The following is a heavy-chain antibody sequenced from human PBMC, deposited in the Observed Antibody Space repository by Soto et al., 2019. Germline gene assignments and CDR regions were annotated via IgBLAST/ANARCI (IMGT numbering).Heavy chain of an antibody. Sequence: QVQLVQSGAEVKKPGASVKVSCKASGYTFTSYAMHWVRQAPGQRLEWMGWINAGNGNTKYSQKFQGRVTITRDTSASTAYMELSSLRTEATAVYYCARGRQWLVRGSDYWGQGTLVTVSS. CDR2: INAGNGNT. CDR1: GYTFTSYA. D-gene: IGHD6-19*01. V-gene: IGHV1-3*01. J-gene: IGHJ4*02. CDR3: ARGRQWLVRGSDY.